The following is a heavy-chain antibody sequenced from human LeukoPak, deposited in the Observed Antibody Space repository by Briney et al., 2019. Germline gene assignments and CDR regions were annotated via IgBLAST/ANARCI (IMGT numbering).Heavy chain of an antibody. D-gene: IGHD6-13*01. J-gene: IGHJ4*02. CDR1: GFTFSSYS. CDR2: ISSSSSTI. Sequence: PGGSLRLSCAASGFTFSSYSMNWVRQAPGKGLEWVSYISSSSSTIYYADSVKGRFTISRDNAKNSLYLQMNSLRAEDTALYYCAKDIGEWQQLSPYLFDYWGQGTLVTVSS. V-gene: IGHV3-48*04. CDR3: AKDIGEWQQLSPYLFDY.